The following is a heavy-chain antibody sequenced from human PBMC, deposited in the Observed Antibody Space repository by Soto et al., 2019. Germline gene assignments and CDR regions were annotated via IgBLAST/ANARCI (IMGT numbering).Heavy chain of an antibody. V-gene: IGHV3-74*01. CDR2: INSDGSST. CDR3: ARVRALPATGYYYYYYGMDV. D-gene: IGHD3-9*01. Sequence: GGSLRLSCAASGFTFSSYWMHWVRQAPGKGLVWVSRINSDGSSTSYADSVKGRFTISRDNAKNTLYLQMNSLRAEDTAVYYCARVRALPATGYYYYYYGMDVWGQGTTVTVSS. CDR1: GFTFSSYW. J-gene: IGHJ6*02.